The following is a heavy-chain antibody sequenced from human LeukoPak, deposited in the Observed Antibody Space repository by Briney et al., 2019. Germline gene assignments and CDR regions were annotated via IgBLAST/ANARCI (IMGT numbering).Heavy chain of an antibody. J-gene: IGHJ6*03. CDR2: ISTSSSTI. CDR3: AREPIVVVPAAKGGDYMDV. V-gene: IGHV3-48*01. Sequence: PWGSLRLSCAASGFTFSSYSMNWVRQAPGKGLEWVSYISTSSSTIYYADSVKGRFTISRDNAKNSLYLQMNSLRAEDTAVYYCAREPIVVVPAAKGGDYMDVWGKGTTVTVSS. CDR1: GFTFSSYS. D-gene: IGHD2-2*01.